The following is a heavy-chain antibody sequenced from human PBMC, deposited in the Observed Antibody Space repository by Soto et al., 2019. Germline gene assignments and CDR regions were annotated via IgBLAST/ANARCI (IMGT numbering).Heavy chain of an antibody. CDR2: IKQDGSEK. CDR3: ARDRAEQLVDY. CDR1: GFTFSSYW. Sequence: GGSLRLSCAASGFTFSSYWMNWVRQAPGKGLEWVANIKQDGSEKYYVDSVKGRFTISRDNAKNSLYLQMNSLRAEDTAVYYCARDRAEQLVDYWGQGTLVTVSS. V-gene: IGHV3-7*03. J-gene: IGHJ4*02. D-gene: IGHD6-6*01.